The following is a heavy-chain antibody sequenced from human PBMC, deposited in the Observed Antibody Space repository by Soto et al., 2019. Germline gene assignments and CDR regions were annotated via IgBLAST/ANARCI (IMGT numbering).Heavy chain of an antibody. CDR2: ISGSGGST. Sequence: GGSLRLSCAASGVSFVNYAMNWVRQAPGKGLEWVSAISGSGGSTYYADSVKGRFTISRDNSKNTLYLQMNSLRAEDTAVYYCAKDLVVEYYDFWSGSHPESDYGMDVWGQGTTVTVSS. D-gene: IGHD3-3*01. CDR3: AKDLVVEYYDFWSGSHPESDYGMDV. CDR1: GVSFVNYA. J-gene: IGHJ6*02. V-gene: IGHV3-23*01.